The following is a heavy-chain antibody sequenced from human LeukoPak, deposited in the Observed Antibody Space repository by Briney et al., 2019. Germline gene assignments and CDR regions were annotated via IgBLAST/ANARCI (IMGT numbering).Heavy chain of an antibody. V-gene: IGHV4-59*01. CDR2: IYYSGST. Sequence: SETLSLTCTVSSGSISSYYWNWIRQPPGKGLEWIGYIYYSGSTNYNPSLKSRVTISVDTSKNQFSLKLISVTAADTAVYYCARGRAGRYMDVWGKGTTVTVSS. CDR1: SGSISSYY. J-gene: IGHJ6*03. D-gene: IGHD1-26*01. CDR3: ARGRAGRYMDV.